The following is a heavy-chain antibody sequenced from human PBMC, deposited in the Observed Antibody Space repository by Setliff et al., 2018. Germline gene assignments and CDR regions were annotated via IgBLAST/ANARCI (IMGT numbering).Heavy chain of an antibody. CDR2: IKQDGSEK. CDR3: ARDQVYGSSWYYYYGMDV. CDR1: GFTFSSYW. Sequence: PGGSLRLSCAASGFTFSSYWMSWVRQAPGKGLEWVANIKQDGSEKDYVDSVKGRLTISRDNAKKSLYLQMNSLRAEDTAGYYCARDQVYGSSWYYYYGMDVWGQGTTVTVSS. J-gene: IGHJ6*02. D-gene: IGHD6-13*01. V-gene: IGHV3-7*01.